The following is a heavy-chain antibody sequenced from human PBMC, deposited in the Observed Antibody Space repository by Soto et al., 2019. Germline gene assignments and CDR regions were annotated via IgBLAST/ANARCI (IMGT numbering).Heavy chain of an antibody. J-gene: IGHJ6*03. CDR1: GGSFSGYY. D-gene: IGHD3-10*01. V-gene: IGHV4-34*01. CDR3: ARVGGSGRSLYYYYMDV. Sequence: SETLSLTCAVYGGSFSGYYWSWIRQPPGKGLEWIGEINHSGSTNYNPSLKSRVTISVDTSKNQFSLKLSSVTAADTAVYYCARVGGSGRSLYYYYMDVWGKGTTVTVSS. CDR2: INHSGST.